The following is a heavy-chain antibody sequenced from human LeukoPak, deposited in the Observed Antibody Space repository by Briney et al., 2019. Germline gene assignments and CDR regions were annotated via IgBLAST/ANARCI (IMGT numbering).Heavy chain of an antibody. CDR3: ATTPLYGSSGSEDY. Sequence: ASVKVSCKVSGYTLTELSMHWVRQAPGKGLEWMGGFDPEDGETIYAQKFQDRVTMTEDTSTDTAYMELSSLRSEDTAVYYCATTPLYGSSGSEDYWGQGTLVTVSS. J-gene: IGHJ4*02. CDR2: FDPEDGET. CDR1: GYTLTELS. V-gene: IGHV1-24*01. D-gene: IGHD3-22*01.